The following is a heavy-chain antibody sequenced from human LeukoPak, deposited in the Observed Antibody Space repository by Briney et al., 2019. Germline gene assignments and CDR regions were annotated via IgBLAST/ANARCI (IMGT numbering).Heavy chain of an antibody. CDR2: TYYRSKWYN. Sequence: SQTLSLTCAISGDSVSSNSAACSWIRQSPSRGLEWLGRTYYRSKWYNDYAVSVKSRITINPDTSKNQLSLQLNSMTPEDTAVYYCARGGLAAAGTDAFDFWGQGTMVTVSS. CDR1: GDSVSSNSAA. J-gene: IGHJ3*01. V-gene: IGHV6-1*01. CDR3: ARGGLAAAGTDAFDF. D-gene: IGHD6-13*01.